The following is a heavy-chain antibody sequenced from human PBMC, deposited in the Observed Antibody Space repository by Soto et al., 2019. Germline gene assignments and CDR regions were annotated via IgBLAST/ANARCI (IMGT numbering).Heavy chain of an antibody. Sequence: EVQLVESGGGLVQPGGSLRLSCAASGFTVSSNYMSWVRQAPGKGLEWVSVIYSGGSTYYADSVKGRFTISRHNSKNTLYLQMNSLRAEDTAVYYCARDPDCSGGSGYGDYWGQGTLVTVSS. CDR2: IYSGGST. D-gene: IGHD2-15*01. CDR3: ARDPDCSGGSGYGDY. CDR1: GFTVSSNY. J-gene: IGHJ4*02. V-gene: IGHV3-53*04.